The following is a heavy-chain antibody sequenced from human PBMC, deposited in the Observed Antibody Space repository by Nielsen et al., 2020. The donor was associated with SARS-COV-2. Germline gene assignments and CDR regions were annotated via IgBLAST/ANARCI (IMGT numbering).Heavy chain of an antibody. CDR1: GYSFTSYW. D-gene: IGHD3-22*01. J-gene: IGHJ4*02. CDR2: IDPSDSYT. Sequence: GESLKISCKGSGYSFTSYWISWVRQMPGKGLEWMGRIDPSDSYTNYSPSFQGHVTISADKPISTAYPQWSSLKASDTAMYYCAVQDYYDSSGYSIDYWGQGTLATVSS. V-gene: IGHV5-10-1*01. CDR3: AVQDYYDSSGYSIDY.